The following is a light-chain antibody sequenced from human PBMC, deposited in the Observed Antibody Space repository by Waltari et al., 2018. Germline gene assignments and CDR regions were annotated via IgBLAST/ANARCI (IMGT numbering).Light chain of an antibody. Sequence: DIQMTQSPPSLSASVGDRVTITCRASQGISSWLAWYQQKPGKAPKILIDKASSLQSGVPSSFSGSGSGTTFTLIITNLQPEDFATYYCQHYNSPPYSFGQGTRVEVK. CDR3: QHYNSPPYS. CDR2: KAS. CDR1: QGISSW. J-gene: IGKJ2*03. V-gene: IGKV1D-16*01.